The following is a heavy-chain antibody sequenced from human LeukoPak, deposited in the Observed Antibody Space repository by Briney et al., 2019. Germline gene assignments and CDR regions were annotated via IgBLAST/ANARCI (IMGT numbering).Heavy chain of an antibody. CDR1: GYTFTSYG. CDR3: ARNYGGNSGYYFDY. D-gene: IGHD4-17*01. V-gene: IGHV1-18*01. CDR2: ISAYNGNT. Sequence: ASVKVSCTASGYTFTSYGISWVRQAPGQGLEWMGWISAYNGNTNYAQKLQGRVTMTTDTSTSTAYMELRSLRSDDTAVYYCARNYGGNSGYYFDYWGQGTLVTVSS. J-gene: IGHJ4*02.